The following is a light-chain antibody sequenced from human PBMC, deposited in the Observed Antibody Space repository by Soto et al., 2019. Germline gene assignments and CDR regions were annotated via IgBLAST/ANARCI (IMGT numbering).Light chain of an antibody. J-gene: IGKJ2*01. CDR3: HQRSNWPRT. CDR1: QSVSSQ. CDR2: DAS. Sequence: EIVLTQSPATLYLSPGERATLSCRTSQSVSSQLAWYQQKPGQAPRLLIYDASNTATGVPARFSRSGSGTDFTLTISSLEPEDFGVYYCHQRSNWPRTFGQGTKLEIK. V-gene: IGKV3-11*01.